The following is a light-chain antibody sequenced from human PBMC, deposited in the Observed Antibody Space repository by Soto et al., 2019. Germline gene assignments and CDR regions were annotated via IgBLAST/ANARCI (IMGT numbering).Light chain of an antibody. CDR2: GAS. J-gene: IGKJ1*01. Sequence: EIVMTQSPATLSVSPGERATLSCRASQSVSSNLAWYQQKPGQAPRLLISGASTRATGIPARFSGSGSGTEFTLTINSLQSEDFAVYYCQQYNDWPWTFGQGTKVEVK. CDR1: QSVSSN. V-gene: IGKV3D-15*01. CDR3: QQYNDWPWT.